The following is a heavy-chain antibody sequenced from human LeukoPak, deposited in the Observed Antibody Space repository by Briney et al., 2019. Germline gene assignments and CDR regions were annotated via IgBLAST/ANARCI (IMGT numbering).Heavy chain of an antibody. CDR1: GYTFTAYY. Sequence: GASVKVPCKSSGYTFTAYYMHWVRQAPGQGLEWMGWINANSGGTSYAQKFQGRVTMTRDTSTTTAYMELSRLISDDTAVYYCAREHGGNSGFDPWGQGTLVTVSS. CDR2: INANSGGT. CDR3: AREHGGNSGFDP. D-gene: IGHD4-23*01. V-gene: IGHV1-2*02. J-gene: IGHJ5*02.